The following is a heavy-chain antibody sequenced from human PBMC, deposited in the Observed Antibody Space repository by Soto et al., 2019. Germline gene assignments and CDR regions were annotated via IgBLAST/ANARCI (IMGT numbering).Heavy chain of an antibody. J-gene: IGHJ4*02. Sequence: ASVKVSCKVSGYTLTELSMHWVRQAHGKGLEWMGGFDPEDGETIYAQKFQGRVTMTEDTSTDTAYMELSSLRSEDTAVYYCAIYLPKQTGYSSSWIEYYFDYWGQGTLVTVSS. CDR1: GYTLTELS. D-gene: IGHD6-13*01. CDR3: AIYLPKQTGYSSSWIEYYFDY. V-gene: IGHV1-24*01. CDR2: FDPEDGET.